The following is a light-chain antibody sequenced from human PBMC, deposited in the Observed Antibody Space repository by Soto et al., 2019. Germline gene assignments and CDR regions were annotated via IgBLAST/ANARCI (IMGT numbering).Light chain of an antibody. CDR2: EVS. CDR3: SSYPRSSTVG. V-gene: IGLV2-14*01. Sequence: QSALTQPASVSGSPGQSITISCTGTSSDVGGYNYVSWYQQHPGKAPKLMIYEVSNRPSGVSNRFSGSKSGNTASLTISGLQAEDEADYYCSSYPRSSTVGFGGGTKLTVL. J-gene: IGLJ2*01. CDR1: SSDVGGYNY.